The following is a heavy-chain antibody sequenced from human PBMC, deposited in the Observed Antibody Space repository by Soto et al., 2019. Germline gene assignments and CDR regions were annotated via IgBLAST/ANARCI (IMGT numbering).Heavy chain of an antibody. D-gene: IGHD6-19*01. CDR3: ARAVGQWRAPVYMVV. V-gene: IGHV1-2*04. CDR2: INPNSGGT. J-gene: IGHJ6*02. Sequence: ASVKVSCKASGYTFTGYYMHWVRQAPGQGLEWMGWINPNSGGTNYAQKFQGWVTMTRDTSISTAYMELSRLRSDDTAVYYCARAVGQWRAPVYMVVWGQAPTVTVSS. CDR1: GYTFTGYY.